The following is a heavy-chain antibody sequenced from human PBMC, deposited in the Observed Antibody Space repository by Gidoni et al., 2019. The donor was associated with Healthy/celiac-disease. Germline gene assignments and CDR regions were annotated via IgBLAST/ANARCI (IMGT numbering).Heavy chain of an antibody. CDR1: GYTFTRYD. V-gene: IGHV1-8*02. CDR2: MNPNSGNT. J-gene: IGHJ6*02. D-gene: IGHD6-13*01. CDR3: ARVGRGDSSSWYGTGYYGMDV. Sequence: QVQLVQSGAEVKKPGASVKVSCKASGYTFTRYDIHWVRQATGQGLEWMGWMNPNSGNTGYAQKFQGRVTMTRNTSISTAYMELSSLRSEDTAVYYCARVGRGDSSSWYGTGYYGMDVWGQGTTVTVSS.